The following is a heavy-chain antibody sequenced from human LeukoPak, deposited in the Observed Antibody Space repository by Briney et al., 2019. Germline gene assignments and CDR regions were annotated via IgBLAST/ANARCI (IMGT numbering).Heavy chain of an antibody. V-gene: IGHV4-39*07. CDR3: GRHYYGVGFEI. CDR2: IYSSGRT. CDR1: GGSISGFEYY. D-gene: IGHD3-10*01. J-gene: IGHJ3*02. Sequence: PSETLSLTCTVSGGSISGFEYYWGWIRQPPGKGLEWIGCIYSSGRTHYSPSLRSRVSISTDMSQNQFSLKLSSVTAADTAVYYCGRHYYGVGFEIWGLGTMVTVSS.